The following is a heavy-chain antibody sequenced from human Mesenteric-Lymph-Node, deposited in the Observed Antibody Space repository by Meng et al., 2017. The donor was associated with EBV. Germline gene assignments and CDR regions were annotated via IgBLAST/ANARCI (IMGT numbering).Heavy chain of an antibody. CDR2: IFHSGTT. J-gene: IGHJ5*02. V-gene: IGHV4-4*02. Sequence: QVQLQQCGAGLFKPSETLSLTCAVSGGSISSYNWWSWVRQTPGKGLEWIGEIFHSGTTNNNPSLRSRLTLSVDKSKNQFSLRLSSVTAADTAVYYCAKVDGSGRSNWFDPWGQGTLVTVSS. D-gene: IGHD3-10*01. CDR1: GGSISSYNW. CDR3: AKVDGSGRSNWFDP.